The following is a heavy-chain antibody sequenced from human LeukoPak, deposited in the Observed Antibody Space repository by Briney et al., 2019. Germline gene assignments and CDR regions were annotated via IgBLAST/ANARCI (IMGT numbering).Heavy chain of an antibody. CDR1: GYTFTDYY. Sequence: ASVKVSCKASGYTFTDYYMHWVRQAPGQGLEWMGWINPNSGGTNYAQKFQGRVTMTRDTTISTAYMELSRLRSDDTAMYYCEIYGDPADYWGQGTLVTVSS. D-gene: IGHD4-17*01. CDR3: EIYGDPADY. CDR2: INPNSGGT. J-gene: IGHJ4*02. V-gene: IGHV1-2*02.